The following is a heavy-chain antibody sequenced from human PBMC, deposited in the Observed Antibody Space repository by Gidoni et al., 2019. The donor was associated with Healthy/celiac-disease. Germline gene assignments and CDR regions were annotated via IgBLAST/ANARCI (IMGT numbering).Heavy chain of an antibody. CDR3: ARWELVRVAAAGYDY. CDR1: GFTFSSYA. Sequence: QVQLVESGGGVVQPGRSLRPSCEASGFTFSSYAMHWVRPAPGKGLEWVAVISYDGSNKYYADTVKGRFTISRDYSKNTLYLQMNSLRAEDTAVYYCARWELVRVAAAGYDYWGQGTLVTVSS. V-gene: IGHV3-30*04. CDR2: ISYDGSNK. D-gene: IGHD6-13*01. J-gene: IGHJ4*02.